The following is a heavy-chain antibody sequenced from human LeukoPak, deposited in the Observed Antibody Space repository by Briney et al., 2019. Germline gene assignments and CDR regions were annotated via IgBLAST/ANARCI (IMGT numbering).Heavy chain of an antibody. D-gene: IGHD3-10*01. CDR1: GFTFTSYA. CDR2: ISLDGSTE. Sequence: GGSLRLSCAASGFTFTSYAMNWVRQAPGKGLEWVSIISLDGSTEFYADSVKGRFTISRDTASNTMHLEMNNLRIEDTAVYYCMRDYMGWFDPWGQGSLVTVSS. CDR3: MRDYMGWFDP. J-gene: IGHJ5*02. V-gene: IGHV3-30-3*01.